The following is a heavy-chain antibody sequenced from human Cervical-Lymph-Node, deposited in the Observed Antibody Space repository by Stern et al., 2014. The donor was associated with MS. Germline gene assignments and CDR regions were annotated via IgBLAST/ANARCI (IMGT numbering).Heavy chain of an antibody. CDR3: ARGNWNYEGMGY. D-gene: IGHD1-7*01. CDR1: GFTFSNYG. CDR2: IWYGGNKK. J-gene: IGHJ4*02. V-gene: IGHV3-33*01. Sequence: VQLVQSGGGVVQPGRSLRLSCAASGFTFSNYGMHCVRQAPGKGLEWLAVIWYGGNKKYYADSVKGRFTISRDNSKNTLFLQMSSLTAEDTALYYCARGNWNYEGMGYWGQGTLVTVSS.